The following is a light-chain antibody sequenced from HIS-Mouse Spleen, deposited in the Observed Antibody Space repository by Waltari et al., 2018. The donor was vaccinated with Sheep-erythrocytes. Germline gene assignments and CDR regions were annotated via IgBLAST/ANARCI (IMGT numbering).Light chain of an antibody. Sequence: SYELTQPPPVSFSPGQPASITCSGDTLGDKYACWYQQKPGQSPVLVIYQDSKRPSGIPERFSGSNSGNTATLTISGTQAMDEADYYCQAWDSSTAVFGGGTKLTVL. J-gene: IGLJ2*01. CDR2: QDS. V-gene: IGLV3-1*01. CDR3: QAWDSSTAV. CDR1: TLGDKY.